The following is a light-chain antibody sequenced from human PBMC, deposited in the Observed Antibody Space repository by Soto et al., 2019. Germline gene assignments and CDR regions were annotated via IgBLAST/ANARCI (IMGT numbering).Light chain of an antibody. CDR2: GVS. J-gene: IGLJ1*01. CDR3: CSYAGGPEV. CDR1: SSDVGGYKY. Sequence: SVLTQPRSVSGSPGQSVTISCTGNSSDVGGYKYVSWYQQKPGKAPKLIIYGVSRWPSGVPNRFSGSKSGNRASLTISGLQAEDEGDYYCCSYAGGPEVFGTGTKVTVL. V-gene: IGLV2-11*01.